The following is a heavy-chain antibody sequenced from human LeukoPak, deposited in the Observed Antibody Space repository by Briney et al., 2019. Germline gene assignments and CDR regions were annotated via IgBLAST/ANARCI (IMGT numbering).Heavy chain of an antibody. J-gene: IGHJ3*02. CDR1: GFIFGNYA. D-gene: IGHD3-10*01. V-gene: IGHV3-30-3*01. Sequence: EGSLRLSCAASGFIFGNYAMHWVRQAPGKGLEWVAAISYHGRNIYYADSVKGRFIISRDNSENTLYLQMSSLTTEDTAMYYCAKGRGSYNALDIWGQGTVVTVSS. CDR2: ISYHGRNI. CDR3: AKGRGSYNALDI.